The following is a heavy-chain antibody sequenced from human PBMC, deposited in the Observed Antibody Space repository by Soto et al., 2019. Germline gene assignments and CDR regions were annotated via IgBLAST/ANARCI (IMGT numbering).Heavy chain of an antibody. J-gene: IGHJ6*03. CDR3: ARMGLKGSPYYYMDV. CDR1: GLTFNIYS. CDR2: ISSSGTTI. V-gene: IGHV3-48*01. Sequence: DVQLVESGGGLVQPGGSLRLSCAASGLTFNIYSMTWVRQAPGKGLEWVSYISSSGTTIRSADSVKGRFTFSRDNANNALYLQMDSLRVEDTAVYYCARMGLKGSPYYYMDVWGKGTTVTVSS. D-gene: IGHD3-16*01.